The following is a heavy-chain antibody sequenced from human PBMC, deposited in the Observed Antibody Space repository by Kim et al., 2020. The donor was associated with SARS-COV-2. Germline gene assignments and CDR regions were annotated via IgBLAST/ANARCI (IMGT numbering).Heavy chain of an antibody. D-gene: IGHD3-16*01. CDR3: TRATGASGGGDY. V-gene: IGHV3-7*04. CDR1: GFTFSNYW. J-gene: IGHJ4*02. Sequence: GGSLRLSCVASGFTFSNYWMTWVRQAPGKGLEWVANIKQDGSEKYYVDSVKGRFTISRDNAENSLYLQMNSLRAADTAVYYCTRATGASGGGDYWGQGTLVTVSS. CDR2: IKQDGSEK.